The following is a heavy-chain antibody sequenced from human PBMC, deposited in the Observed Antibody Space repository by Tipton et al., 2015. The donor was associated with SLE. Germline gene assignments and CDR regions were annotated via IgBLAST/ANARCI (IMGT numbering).Heavy chain of an antibody. CDR1: GYTFTSYD. Sequence: QVQLVQSGPEVKKPGASVKVSCKASGYTFTSYDINWVRQATGQGLEWMGWMNPNSGNTGYAQKFQGRVTITRNTSITTAYMELSSLRSEDTAVYYCARDFKRGRVAAAGSKAFDIWGQGTMVTVSS. J-gene: IGHJ3*02. CDR3: ARDFKRGRVAAAGSKAFDI. V-gene: IGHV1-8*01. CDR2: MNPNSGNT. D-gene: IGHD6-13*01.